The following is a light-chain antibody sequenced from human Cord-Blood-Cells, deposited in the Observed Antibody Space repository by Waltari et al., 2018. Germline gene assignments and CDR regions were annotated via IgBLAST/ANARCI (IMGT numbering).Light chain of an antibody. J-gene: IGKJ4*01. CDR2: DAS. CDR3: QQRSNWPLT. Sequence: EIVLPQSPATPSSSPGERATLSCRASQSVSSYLAWYQQKPGQAPRLLIYDASNRATGIPARFSGSGSGTDFTLTISSLEPEDFAVYYCQQRSNWPLTFGGGTKVEIK. CDR1: QSVSSY. V-gene: IGKV3-11*01.